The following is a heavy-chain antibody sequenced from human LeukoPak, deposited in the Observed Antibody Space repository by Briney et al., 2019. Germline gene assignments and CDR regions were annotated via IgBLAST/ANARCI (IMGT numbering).Heavy chain of an antibody. J-gene: IGHJ4*02. V-gene: IGHV4-34*01. D-gene: IGHD2/OR15-2a*01. CDR3: ARAIPSMTPLDY. CDR2: INHSGST. CDR1: GGSISSFY. Sequence: PSETLSLTCTVSGGSISSFYWSWIRQPPGKGLEWIGEINHSGSTNYNPSLKSRVTISVDTSKNQFSLKLSSVTAADTAVYYCARAIPSMTPLDYWGQGTLVTVSS.